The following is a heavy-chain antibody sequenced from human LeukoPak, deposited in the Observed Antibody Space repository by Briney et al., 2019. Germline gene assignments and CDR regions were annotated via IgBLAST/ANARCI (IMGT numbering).Heavy chain of an antibody. CDR1: GYTFTGYY. J-gene: IGHJ4*02. D-gene: IGHD6-13*01. CDR2: INPSTGGT. V-gene: IGHV1-46*01. CDR3: ARDLGDTSRFLWGNYFDH. Sequence: ASVKVSCKASGYTFTGYYMHWVRQAPGQGLEWMAIINPSTGGTHYAQRFQGRVTVTRDTSTSTVYMELSSLRSEDTAVYYYARDLGDTSRFLWGNYFDHWGQGTLVTVSS.